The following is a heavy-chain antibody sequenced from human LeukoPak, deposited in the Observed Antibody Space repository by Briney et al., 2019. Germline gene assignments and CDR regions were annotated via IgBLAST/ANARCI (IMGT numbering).Heavy chain of an antibody. CDR2: IYTSGST. D-gene: IGHD2-2*01. V-gene: IGHV4-61*02. CDR3: ASGIVVVPAADDAFDI. J-gene: IGHJ3*02. Sequence: SDTLSLTCTVSGGSISIGSYFGSWIRQPGGRGLGWIGRIYTSGSTNYNPSLKSRVTISGDTSKNQFSLKLSSVTAADTAVYYCASGIVVVPAADDAFDIWGQGTMVTVPS. CDR1: GGSISIGSYF.